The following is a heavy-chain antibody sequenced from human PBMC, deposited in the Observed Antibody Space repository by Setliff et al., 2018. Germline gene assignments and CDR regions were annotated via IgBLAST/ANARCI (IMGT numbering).Heavy chain of an antibody. Sequence: ASVKVSCKASGYTFNNYGVAWVRQAPGQGLDWMGWVTIYNGNTKYAQNLQGRLTLTTDRSTSTVYMELGSLTTDDTAVYYCARAGVAAAGKKGVFEHWGQGTLVTVSS. CDR2: VTIYNGNT. CDR1: GYTFNNYG. D-gene: IGHD6-13*01. V-gene: IGHV1-18*01. CDR3: ARAGVAAAGKKGVFEH. J-gene: IGHJ4*02.